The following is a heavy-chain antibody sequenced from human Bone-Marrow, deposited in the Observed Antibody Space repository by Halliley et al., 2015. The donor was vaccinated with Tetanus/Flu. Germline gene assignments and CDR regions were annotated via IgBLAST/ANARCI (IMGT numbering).Heavy chain of an antibody. J-gene: IGHJ3*02. CDR1: GFIFSDYE. D-gene: IGHD3-16*01. Sequence: SLRLSCAASGFIFSDYEMNWVRQAPGKGLEWLSYISGSFTTMFYADSVKGRFTISRDNTKKTLFLEMNNLTVEDTAVYFCARDSYDYGWGAYRWHKAFDSWGQGTMVTVSS. CDR2: ISGSFTTM. V-gene: IGHV3-48*03. CDR3: ARDSYDYGWGAYRWHKAFDS.